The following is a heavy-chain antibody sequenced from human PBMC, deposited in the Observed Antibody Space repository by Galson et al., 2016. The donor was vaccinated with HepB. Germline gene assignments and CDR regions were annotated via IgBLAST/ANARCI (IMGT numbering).Heavy chain of an antibody. CDR1: GFTFSTSA. CDR2: MVVVTGNT. D-gene: IGHD2-2*03. V-gene: IGHV1-58*01. J-gene: IGHJ4*02. CDR3: AAFHGYCNSISCFPLFDS. Sequence: SVKVSCKASGFTFSTSAVQWVRQARGQRLEWIGWMVVVTGNTNYAQKFQGRVTMTRDMSTNTAYMELSSLGSEDTAVYYCAAFHGYCNSISCFPLFDSWGQGTLVTVSS.